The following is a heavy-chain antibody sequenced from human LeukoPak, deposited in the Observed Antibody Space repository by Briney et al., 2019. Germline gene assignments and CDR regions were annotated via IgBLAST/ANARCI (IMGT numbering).Heavy chain of an antibody. J-gene: IGHJ4*02. CDR3: AKRYYDSSGYTAALDY. CDR2: ISGSGGST. D-gene: IGHD3-22*01. CDR1: GGSITSNTYY. V-gene: IGHV3-23*01. Sequence: ETLSLTCTVSGGSITSNTYYWGWIRQAPGKGLEWVSAISGSGGSTYYADSLKGRFTISRDNSKNTLYLQMNSLRAEDTAVYYCAKRYYDSSGYTAALDYWGQGTLVTVSS.